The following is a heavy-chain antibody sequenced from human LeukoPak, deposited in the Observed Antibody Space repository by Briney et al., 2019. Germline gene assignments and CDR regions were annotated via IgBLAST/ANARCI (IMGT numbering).Heavy chain of an antibody. CDR3: ARDPMTPNWYFDL. CDR2: IHYSGTA. Sequence: SETLSLTCTVSDGSITNYDWSWVRQPPGKGPEFIGYIHYSGTANYNPSLRSRVTISIDTSKKHFFLKLKSVTAADTAVYYCARDPMTPNWYFDLWGRGTLVTVSS. V-gene: IGHV4-59*12. CDR1: DGSITNYD. J-gene: IGHJ2*01.